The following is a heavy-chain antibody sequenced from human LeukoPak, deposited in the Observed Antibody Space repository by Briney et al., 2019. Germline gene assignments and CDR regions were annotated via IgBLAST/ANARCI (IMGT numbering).Heavy chain of an antibody. V-gene: IGHV3-30*03. J-gene: IGHJ4*02. CDR1: GFSFRSYG. D-gene: IGHD5-24*01. CDR3: AREVRWLQSKFDY. Sequence: TGGSLRLSCAASGFSFRSYGMHWVRQAPGKGMEWVAVISSDEINEYYADSVKGRFTISRDNSKNTLYLQINSLRGEDTAVYYRAREVRWLQSKFDYWGQGTLVTVSS. CDR2: ISSDEINE.